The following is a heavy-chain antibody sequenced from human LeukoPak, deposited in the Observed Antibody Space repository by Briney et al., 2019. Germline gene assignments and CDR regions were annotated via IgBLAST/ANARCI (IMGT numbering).Heavy chain of an antibody. CDR1: GGSISSGGYY. D-gene: IGHD4-11*01. V-gene: IGHV4-31*03. CDR3: VISNYDWFDP. CDR2: IYYSGST. J-gene: IGHJ5*02. Sequence: LSETLSLTCTVSGGSISSGGYYWSWIRQHPGKGLEWIGYIYYSGSTYYNPSLKSRVTISVDTSKNQFSLKLSSVTAADTAVYYCVISNYDWFDPWGQGTLVTVSS.